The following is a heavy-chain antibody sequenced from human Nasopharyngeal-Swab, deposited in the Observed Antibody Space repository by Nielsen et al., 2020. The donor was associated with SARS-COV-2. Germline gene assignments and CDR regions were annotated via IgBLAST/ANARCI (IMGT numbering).Heavy chain of an antibody. D-gene: IGHD1-26*01. V-gene: IGHV1-3*01. CDR3: ARGGVGTTGLDYFDY. CDR2: INAGYGNT. CDR1: GYTFTTYY. J-gene: IGHJ4*02. Sequence: ASVKVSCKASGYTFTTYYMHWVRQAPGQRLEWMGWINAGYGNTKYSQKFQGRVTITRDTSASTAYMELSSLRSEDTAVYYCARGGVGTTGLDYFDYWGQGTLVTVSS.